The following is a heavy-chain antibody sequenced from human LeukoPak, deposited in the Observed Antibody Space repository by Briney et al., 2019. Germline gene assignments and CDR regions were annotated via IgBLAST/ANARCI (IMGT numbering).Heavy chain of an antibody. CDR1: GFTFDDYA. V-gene: IGHV3-9*01. CDR2: ISWNSGSI. J-gene: IGHJ4*02. D-gene: IGHD2-8*02. Sequence: GGSLRLSCAASGFTFDDYAMHWVRQAPGKGLEWVSGISWNSGSIGYADSVKGRFTISRDNSKNTLYLQMNSLRAEDTAVYYCAKDNALSIFRPGGYFDYWGQGTLVTVSS. CDR3: AKDNALSIFRPGGYFDY.